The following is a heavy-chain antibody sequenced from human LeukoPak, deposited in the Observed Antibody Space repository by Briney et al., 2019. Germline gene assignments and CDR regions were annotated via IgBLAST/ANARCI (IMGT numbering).Heavy chain of an antibody. Sequence: GGSLRLSCAASGFTFSSYWMSWVRQAPGKGLEWVANIKQDGSEKYYVGSVKVRFTISRDNAKNSLYLQMNGLRAEDTAVYYCARVKGYSGYDVYYFDYWGQGTLVTVSS. D-gene: IGHD5-12*01. CDR1: GFTFSSYW. V-gene: IGHV3-7*01. CDR3: ARVKGYSGYDVYYFDY. CDR2: IKQDGSEK. J-gene: IGHJ4*02.